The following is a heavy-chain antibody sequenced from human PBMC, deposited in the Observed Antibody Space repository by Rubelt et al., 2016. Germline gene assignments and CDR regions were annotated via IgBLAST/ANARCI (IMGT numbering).Heavy chain of an antibody. J-gene: IGHJ1*01. D-gene: IGHD3-16*01. V-gene: IGHV1-18*01. CDR1: GYTFTSYG. CDR2: ISAYNGNT. CDR3: ARGGPVNDDSTQRYPNFIDF. Sequence: VKVSCKASGYTFTSYGITWVRQAPGQGLQWMGWISAYNGNTNYAQKLQDRVTMTTDTSTRTAYMELRSLRSDDTAVYYCARGGPVNDDSTQRYPNFIDFWGEGTLVTISS.